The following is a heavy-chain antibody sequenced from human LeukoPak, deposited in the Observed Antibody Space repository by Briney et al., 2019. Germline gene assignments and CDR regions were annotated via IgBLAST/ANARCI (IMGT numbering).Heavy chain of an antibody. Sequence: ASVQVSCQASRYTFPSYGISWVRQAPGQGLEWMGWISAYNGNTNYAQKLQGRVTMTTDTSTSTAYMELRSLRADDTAVYYCARDRWYYGSASSPLDYWGQGTLVAVSS. D-gene: IGHD3-10*01. CDR1: RYTFPSYG. CDR2: ISAYNGNT. V-gene: IGHV1-18*04. CDR3: ARDRWYYGSASSPLDY. J-gene: IGHJ4*02.